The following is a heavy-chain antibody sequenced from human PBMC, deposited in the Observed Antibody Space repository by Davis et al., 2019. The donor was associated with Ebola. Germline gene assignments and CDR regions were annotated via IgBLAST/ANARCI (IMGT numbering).Heavy chain of an antibody. CDR1: GFIFSSYA. CDR2: ISVRNIT. J-gene: IGHJ5*02. D-gene: IGHD4-17*01. Sequence: PGGSLRLSCAASGFIFSSYAMSWVRQAPGKGLEWVSSISVRNITYHADSVKGRFTISRGNSKNTLYLQMNSLRAEDTAVYYCAKVHPPTTVTTGWFDPWGQGTLVTVSS. CDR3: AKVHPPTTVTTGWFDP. V-gene: IGHV3-23*01.